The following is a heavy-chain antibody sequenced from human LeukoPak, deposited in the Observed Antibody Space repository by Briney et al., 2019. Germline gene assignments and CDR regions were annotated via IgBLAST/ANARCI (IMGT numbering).Heavy chain of an antibody. CDR3: ARAASGYNDY. D-gene: IGHD3-22*01. J-gene: IGHJ4*02. CDR2: IYHSGST. Sequence: PSQTLSLTCTVSGGSISSGGYYWSWIRQHPGKGLEWIGYIYHSGSTYYNPSLKSRVTISVDRSKNQFSLKLSSVTAADTAVYYCARAASGYNDYWGQGTLVTVSS. V-gene: IGHV4-30-2*01. CDR1: GGSISSGGYY.